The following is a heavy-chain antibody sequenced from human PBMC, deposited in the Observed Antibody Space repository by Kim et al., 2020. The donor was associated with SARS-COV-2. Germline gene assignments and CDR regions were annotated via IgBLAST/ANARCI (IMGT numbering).Heavy chain of an antibody. V-gene: IGHV3-30*04. J-gene: IGHJ4*02. CDR1: GFTFSSYA. Sequence: LSLTCAASGFTFSSYAMHWVRQAPGKGLEWVAVISYDGSNKYYADSVKGRFTISRDNSKNTLYLQMNSLRAEDTAVYYCARDRGWLEGYFDYWGQGT. D-gene: IGHD6-19*01. CDR3: ARDRGWLEGYFDY. CDR2: ISYDGSNK.